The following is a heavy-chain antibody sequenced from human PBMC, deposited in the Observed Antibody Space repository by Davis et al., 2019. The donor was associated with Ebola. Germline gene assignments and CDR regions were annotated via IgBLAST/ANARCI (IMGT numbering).Heavy chain of an antibody. Sequence: GESLKISCAASGFTFSSYAMSWVRQAPGKGLEWVSTISGSGGSTFYADSVKGRFTISRDNSKNTLYLQMNSLRAEDTAVYYCAKDRAYGGPTGDYWGQGTLVTVSS. J-gene: IGHJ4*02. CDR1: GFTFSSYA. CDR2: ISGSGGST. V-gene: IGHV3-23*01. CDR3: AKDRAYGGPTGDY. D-gene: IGHD4-17*01.